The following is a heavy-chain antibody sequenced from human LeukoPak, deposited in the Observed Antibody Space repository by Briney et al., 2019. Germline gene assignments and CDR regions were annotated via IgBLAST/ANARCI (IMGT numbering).Heavy chain of an antibody. CDR3: ARAGAVAAPLDY. Sequence: ASVKVSCKASGGTFSSYAISWVRQAPGQGLEWMGGIIPIFGTANYAQKFQGRVTITADESTSTAYMELSSLRFEDTAVYYCARAGAVAAPLDYWGQGTLVTVSS. D-gene: IGHD6-19*01. J-gene: IGHJ4*02. CDR2: IIPIFGTA. V-gene: IGHV1-69*13. CDR1: GGTFSSYA.